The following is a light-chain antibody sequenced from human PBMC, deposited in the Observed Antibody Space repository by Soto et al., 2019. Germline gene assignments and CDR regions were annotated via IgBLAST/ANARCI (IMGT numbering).Light chain of an antibody. CDR2: DAS. CDR1: QSISSW. J-gene: IGKJ1*01. Sequence: DIQMTQSPSTLSASVGDRVTITCRASQSISSWLAWYQQKPGKAPKLLIYDASSLESGVPSRFSGSGSGTEFILTISSLQSEDFAVYYCQEYNTWPWTFGQGTKVDI. CDR3: QEYNTWPWT. V-gene: IGKV1-5*01.